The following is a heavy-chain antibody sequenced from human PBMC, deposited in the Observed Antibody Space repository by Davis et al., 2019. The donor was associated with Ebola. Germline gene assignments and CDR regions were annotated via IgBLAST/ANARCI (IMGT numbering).Heavy chain of an antibody. J-gene: IGHJ5*02. V-gene: IGHV5-51*01. CDR3: ASLYSSGWYNWFDP. CDR1: GYTFTSYW. D-gene: IGHD6-19*01. CDR2: IYPDDSDT. Sequence: KVSCKGSGYTFTSYWIAWVRQVPGKGLEWMGIIYPDDSDTRYSPSFQGQVTISADKSISTAYLQWSSLKASDTAMYYCASLYSSGWYNWFDPWGQGTLVTVSS.